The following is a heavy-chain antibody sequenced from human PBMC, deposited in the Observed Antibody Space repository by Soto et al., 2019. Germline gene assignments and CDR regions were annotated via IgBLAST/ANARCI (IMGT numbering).Heavy chain of an antibody. Sequence: SETLSLTCTVSGGSISSGDYYWSWIRQPPGKGLEWIGEINHSGSTNYNPSLKSRVTISVDTSKNQFSLKLNSVTAADTAVYYCASQALDTAIFDYWGQGTLVTVSS. J-gene: IGHJ4*02. CDR1: GGSISSGDYY. D-gene: IGHD5-18*01. CDR3: ASQALDTAIFDY. V-gene: IGHV4-61*08. CDR2: INHSGST.